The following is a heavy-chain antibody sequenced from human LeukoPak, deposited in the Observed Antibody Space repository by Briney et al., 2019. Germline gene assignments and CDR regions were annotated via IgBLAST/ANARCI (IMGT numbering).Heavy chain of an antibody. CDR2: INPNSGGT. Sequence: ASVKVSCKASGYTFTSYYMHWVRQAPGQGLEWMGWINPNSGGTNYAQKFQGRVTMTRDTSISTAYMELSRLRSDDTAVYYCARARPGGGYYYVEFDYWGQGTLVTVSS. CDR3: ARARPGGGYYYVEFDY. V-gene: IGHV1-2*02. J-gene: IGHJ4*02. D-gene: IGHD3-22*01. CDR1: GYTFTSYY.